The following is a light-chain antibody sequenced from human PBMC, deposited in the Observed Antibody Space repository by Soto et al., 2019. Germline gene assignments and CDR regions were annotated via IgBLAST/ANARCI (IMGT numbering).Light chain of an antibody. V-gene: IGKV3-20*01. Sequence: ESVLIQSPGTLSLSPGERAALSYRASQSVSSSYLAWYQQKPGQAPRLLISGASSRATGIPDRFSGSGSGTDFTLTISRLEPEDFAVYYCQQYGSSPRTFGQGTKVDIK. CDR1: QSVSSSY. CDR2: GAS. J-gene: IGKJ1*01. CDR3: QQYGSSPRT.